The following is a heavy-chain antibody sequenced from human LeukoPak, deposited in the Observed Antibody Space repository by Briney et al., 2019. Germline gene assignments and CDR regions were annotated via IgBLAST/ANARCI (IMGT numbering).Heavy chain of an antibody. J-gene: IGHJ3*02. CDR2: IYTSGST. CDR1: GGSISSYY. D-gene: IGHD3-3*01. CDR3: ARDPTEVHYDFWSGYYTGHDAFDI. Sequence: SENLSLTCTVSGGSISSYYWSWIRQPAGKGLEWIGRIYTSGSTNYNPSLKSRVTMSVDTSKNQFSLKLSSVTAADTAVYYCARDPTEVHYDFWSGYYTGHDAFDIWGQGTMVTVSS. V-gene: IGHV4-4*07.